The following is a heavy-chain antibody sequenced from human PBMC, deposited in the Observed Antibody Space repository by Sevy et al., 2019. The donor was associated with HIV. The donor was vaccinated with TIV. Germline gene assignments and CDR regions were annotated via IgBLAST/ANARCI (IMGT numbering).Heavy chain of an antibody. CDR3: AKGVWLADYYFDY. Sequence: GGSLRLSCAASGFTFSTYAMYWVRQAPGKGLEYVSAISGGGGNTYYGTSVKGRFTISRDNSKNTLYLQMNSLRAEDTAVYYCAKGVWLADYYFDYWGQGTLVTVSS. J-gene: IGHJ4*02. V-gene: IGHV3-64*01. CDR1: GFTFSTYA. CDR2: ISGGGGNT. D-gene: IGHD3-22*01.